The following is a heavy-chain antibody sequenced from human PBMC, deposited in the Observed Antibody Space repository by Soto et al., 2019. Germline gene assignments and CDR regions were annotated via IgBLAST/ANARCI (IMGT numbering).Heavy chain of an antibody. V-gene: IGHV1-69*13. CDR2: IIPIFGTA. CDR1: GGTFSSYA. Sequence: SVKVSCKASGGTFSSYAISWVRQAPGQGLEWMGGIIPIFGTANYAQKFQGRVTITADESTSTAYMELSSLRSEDTAVYYCARDIAVIAARPDSPYYYGMDVWGQGTTVTVSS. J-gene: IGHJ6*02. D-gene: IGHD6-6*01. CDR3: ARDIAVIAARPDSPYYYGMDV.